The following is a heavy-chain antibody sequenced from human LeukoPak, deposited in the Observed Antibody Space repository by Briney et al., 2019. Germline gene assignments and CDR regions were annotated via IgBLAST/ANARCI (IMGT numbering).Heavy chain of an antibody. J-gene: IGHJ4*02. V-gene: IGHV3-53*01. CDR1: GFTVINND. CDR2: LYSDGNT. D-gene: IGHD2-2*01. Sequence: GGSLRLSCAASGFTVINNDMTWVRQAPGKGLEWVSVLYSDGNTKYADSVQGRFTISRDNSKNTLYLEMNSLSPDDTAVYYCARGVEPPAANNLAYWGQGTLVTVSS. CDR3: ARGVEPPAANNLAY.